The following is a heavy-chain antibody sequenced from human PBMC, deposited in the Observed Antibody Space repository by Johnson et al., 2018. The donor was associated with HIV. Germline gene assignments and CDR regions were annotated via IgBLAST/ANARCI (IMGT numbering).Heavy chain of an antibody. J-gene: IGHJ3*02. CDR1: GFTFSNAW. CDR2: IKSKTDGGKT. CDR3: ARDRHSSSFDAFDI. D-gene: IGHD6-6*01. Sequence: VQLVESGGGLVKPGGSLRLSCAASGFTFSNAWMSWVRQAPGKGLEWVGRIKSKTDGGKTDYAAPVKGRFTISRDDSKNTLYLQMNSLKTEDTAVYYCARDRHSSSFDAFDIWGQGTMVTVSS. V-gene: IGHV3-15*01.